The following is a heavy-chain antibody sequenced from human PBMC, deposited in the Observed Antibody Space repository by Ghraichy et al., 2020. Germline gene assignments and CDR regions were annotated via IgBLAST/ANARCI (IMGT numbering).Heavy chain of an antibody. CDR1: GYTFTSYG. J-gene: IGHJ6*03. D-gene: IGHD3-22*01. CDR3: AREGYYDSSGYYIFGYYMDV. V-gene: IGHV1-18*01. Sequence: ASVKVSCKASGYTFTSYGISWVRQAPGQGLEWMGWISAYNGNTNYAQKLQGRVTMTTDTSTSTAYMELRSLRSDDTAVYYCAREGYYDSSGYYIFGYYMDVWGKGTTVTVSS. CDR2: ISAYNGNT.